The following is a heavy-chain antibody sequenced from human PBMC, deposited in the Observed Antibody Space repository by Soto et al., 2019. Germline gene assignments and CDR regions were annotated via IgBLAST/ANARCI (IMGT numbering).Heavy chain of an antibody. CDR1: GFTFSSYS. CDR3: AMDLKASIAAGGPYYNYMDV. CDR2: ISSSSSYI. D-gene: IGHD6-13*01. J-gene: IGHJ6*03. V-gene: IGHV3-21*01. Sequence: EVQLVESGGGLVKPGGSLRLSCAASGFTFSSYSMNWVRQAPGKGLEWVSSISSSSSYIYYADSVKGRFTISRDNAKNSLYMKKNCLRAEDTAVYYCAMDLKASIAAGGPYYNYMDVRGKGTTVSVAS.